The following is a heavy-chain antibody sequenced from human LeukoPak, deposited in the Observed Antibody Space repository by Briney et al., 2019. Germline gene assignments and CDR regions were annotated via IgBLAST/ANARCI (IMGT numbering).Heavy chain of an antibody. D-gene: IGHD5-12*01. J-gene: IGHJ4*02. CDR1: GFTVSSKY. CDR3: ARGRGYSGYDVSLPFDY. Sequence: GGSLRLSCAGSGFTVSSKYMSWVRQAPGKGLEWVSVIYSGGSTDYADSVKGRFTMSRDNSKNMLYLQMNSLRVDDTAVYFCARGRGYSGYDVSLPFDYWGQGVLVTVSP. V-gene: IGHV3-66*01. CDR2: IYSGGST.